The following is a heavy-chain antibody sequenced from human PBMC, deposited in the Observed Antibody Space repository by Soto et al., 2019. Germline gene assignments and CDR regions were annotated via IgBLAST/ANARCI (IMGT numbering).Heavy chain of an antibody. CDR2: INSDGSST. J-gene: IGHJ4*02. D-gene: IGHD6-19*01. V-gene: IGHV3-74*01. CDR3: ARVVVYSSGWYPSFDY. Sequence: GKGLVWVSRINSDGSSTSYADSVKGRFTISRDNAKNTLYLQMNSLRAEDTAVYYCARVVVYSSGWYPSFDYWGQGTLVTVSS.